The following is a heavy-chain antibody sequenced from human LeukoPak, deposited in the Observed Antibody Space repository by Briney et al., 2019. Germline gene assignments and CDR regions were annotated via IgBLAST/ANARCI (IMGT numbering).Heavy chain of an antibody. CDR3: ASLRGVNR. CDR2: ISSSGTTI. CDR1: GFTFSDYY. V-gene: IGHV3-11*01. Sequence: GGSLRLSCAASGFTFSDYYMSWIRQPPGKGLEWVSYISSSGTTIYYADSVRGRFTVSRDNAKNSLYLQLDSLSAEDTAVYYCASLRGVNRWGQGTLVTVSS. D-gene: IGHD3-10*01. J-gene: IGHJ4*02.